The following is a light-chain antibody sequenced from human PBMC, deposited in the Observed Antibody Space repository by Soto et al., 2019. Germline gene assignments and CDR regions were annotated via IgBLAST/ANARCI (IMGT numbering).Light chain of an antibody. CDR1: QSISNS. J-gene: IGKJ4*01. CDR2: DVS. V-gene: IGKV3-11*01. CDR3: QQRSSWPLT. Sequence: EIVLTQSPDTLSLSPGERATLSCRASQSISNSLACYQQKPGQAPRLLIYDVSNRATGIPARFSGSGSGTDFTLTISGLETEDFAVYFCQQRSSWPLTFGGGTKVEIK.